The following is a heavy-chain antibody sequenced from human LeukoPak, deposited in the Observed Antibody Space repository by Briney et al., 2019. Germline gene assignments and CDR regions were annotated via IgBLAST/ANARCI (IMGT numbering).Heavy chain of an antibody. CDR3: ARGDFWSGGPEKMDV. Sequence: SQTLSLTCTVSGGSISSGGYYWSWIRQHPGKGLEWIGEINHSGSTNYNPSLKSRVTISVDTSKNQFSLKLSSVTAADTAVYYCARGDFWSGGPEKMDVWGQGTTVTVSS. D-gene: IGHD3-3*01. V-gene: IGHV4-31*03. J-gene: IGHJ6*02. CDR1: GGSISSGGYY. CDR2: INHSGST.